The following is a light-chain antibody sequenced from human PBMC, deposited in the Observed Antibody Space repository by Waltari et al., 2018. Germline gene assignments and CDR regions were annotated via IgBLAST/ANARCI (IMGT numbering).Light chain of an antibody. CDR2: GAS. J-gene: IGKJ1*01. Sequence: EIVMTQSPATLSVSPGERATLSCRASLSVSSNLAWYQQKPGQAPRLLIYGASTRATGIPARFSGMGSGTEFTLTISSLQSEDFAVYYCQQYNNLWTFGQGTKVEIK. V-gene: IGKV3-15*01. CDR1: LSVSSN. CDR3: QQYNNLWT.